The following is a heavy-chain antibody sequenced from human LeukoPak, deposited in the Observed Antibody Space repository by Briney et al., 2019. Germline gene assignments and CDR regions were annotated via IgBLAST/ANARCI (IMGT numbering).Heavy chain of an antibody. Sequence: GGSLRLSCAASGFIFSSYGMHWVRQAPGKGLEWVAFIRYDGSNKYYADSVKGRFTISRDNSKNTLYLQMNSLRAEDTAVYYCARRAGAYSHPYDYWGQGTLVTVSS. CDR2: IRYDGSNK. CDR3: ARRAGAYSHPYDY. CDR1: GFIFSSYG. V-gene: IGHV3-30*02. J-gene: IGHJ4*02. D-gene: IGHD4/OR15-4a*01.